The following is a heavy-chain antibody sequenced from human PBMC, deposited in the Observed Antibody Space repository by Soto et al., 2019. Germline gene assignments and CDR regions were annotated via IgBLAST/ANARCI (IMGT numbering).Heavy chain of an antibody. CDR3: ARHGTTGSSYDAFDI. CDR1: GGTISSSRCD. CDR2: IKYSGTT. Sequence: PSETLSLTCTVSGGTISSSRCDWGWIRQPPGKGLEWIASIKYSGTTFYNPSLKSRVALSVDTSENQFALKLSSVTAAETAVYYCARHGTTGSSYDAFDIWGQGTMLTVSS. D-gene: IGHD1-26*01. V-gene: IGHV4-39*01. J-gene: IGHJ3*02.